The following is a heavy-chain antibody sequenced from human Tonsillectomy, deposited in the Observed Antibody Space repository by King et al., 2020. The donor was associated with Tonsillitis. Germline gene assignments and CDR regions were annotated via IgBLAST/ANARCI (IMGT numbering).Heavy chain of an antibody. CDR2: IYNNGRT. CDR1: GGSISSYY. J-gene: IGHJ1*01. D-gene: IGHD3-16*01. V-gene: IGHV4-59*01. Sequence: VQLQESGPGLVKSSETLSLTCSVSGGSISSYYWGWIRPPPGGGLEWIGSIYNNGRTNYNPSLKSRVTISSDTSKNQFSLKLNSVTAADTAVYFCAMDTPTWKRYDYWGQGTLVTVSS. CDR3: AMDTPTWKRYDY.